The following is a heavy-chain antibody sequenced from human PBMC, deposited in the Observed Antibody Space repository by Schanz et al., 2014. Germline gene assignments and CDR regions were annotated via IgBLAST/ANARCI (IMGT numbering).Heavy chain of an antibody. Sequence: QVQLVQSGAEVKKPGASVKVSCKASGYTFTSYGISWVRPAPGQGLEWMVWISAYNGNTKYPQKLQGRVTITRDTSASTAYMELSSLRSEDTSVYSCARGIGGYGANNYFDYWGQGTLVTVSS. CDR2: ISAYNGNT. D-gene: IGHD5-12*01. CDR1: GYTFTSYG. V-gene: IGHV1-18*01. CDR3: ARGIGGYGANNYFDY. J-gene: IGHJ4*02.